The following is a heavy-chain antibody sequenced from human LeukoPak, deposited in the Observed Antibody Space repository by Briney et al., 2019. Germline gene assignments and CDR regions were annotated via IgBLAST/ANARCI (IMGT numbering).Heavy chain of an antibody. CDR2: ISGSGGST. CDR1: GFTFSSYA. Sequence: GGSLRLSCAASGFTFSSYAMSWVRQAPGKGLEWVSAISGSGGSTYYADSVKGQFTISRDNSKNTLYLQMNSLRAEDTAVYYCAKGLYHYYGSGSYTLDYWGQGTQVTVSS. CDR3: AKGLYHYYGSGSYTLDY. V-gene: IGHV3-23*01. J-gene: IGHJ4*02. D-gene: IGHD3-10*01.